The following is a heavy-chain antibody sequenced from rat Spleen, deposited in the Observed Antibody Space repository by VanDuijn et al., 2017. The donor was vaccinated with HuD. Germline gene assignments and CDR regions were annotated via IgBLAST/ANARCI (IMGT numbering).Heavy chain of an antibody. V-gene: IGHV5-31*01. J-gene: IGHJ2*01. Sequence: EVKLVESGGGLVQPGRSLKLSCAASGFNFNDYWMGWVRQAPGGGLDWVASITNTGSRTYYPDSVKGRFTISRDDAKSTLYLQMNSLRSEDTATYYCTRGTYYRHWGQGVMVTVSS. CDR1: GFNFNDYW. CDR2: ITNTGSRT. D-gene: IGHD1-9*01. CDR3: TRGTYYRH.